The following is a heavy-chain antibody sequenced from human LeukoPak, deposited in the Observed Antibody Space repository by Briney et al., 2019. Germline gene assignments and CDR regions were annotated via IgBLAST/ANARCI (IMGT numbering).Heavy chain of an antibody. J-gene: IGHJ4*02. CDR3: AKVALRYYDSSGFDY. Sequence: GGSLRLSYAAPGFTFRSYGMHWVRQAPGKGLEWVAVIWYDGSNKYYADSVKGRFTISRDNSKNTLYLQMNSLRAEDTAVYYCAKVALRYYDSSGFDYWGQGTLVTVSS. CDR2: IWYDGSNK. V-gene: IGHV3-33*06. CDR1: GFTFRSYG. D-gene: IGHD3-22*01.